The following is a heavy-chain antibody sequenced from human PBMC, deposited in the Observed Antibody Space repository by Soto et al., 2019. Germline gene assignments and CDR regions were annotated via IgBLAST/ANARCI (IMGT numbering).Heavy chain of an antibody. J-gene: IGHJ6*02. CDR1: GFTFSSHG. V-gene: IGHV3-30*18. CDR3: AKIGEDSSGYPYYYYGMDV. D-gene: IGHD3-22*01. CDR2: ISYDGSNK. Sequence: PGGSLRLSCAASGFTFSSHGMHWVRQAPGKGLEWVAVISYDGSNKYYADSVKGRFTISRDNSKNTLYLQMNSLRAEDTAVYYCAKIGEDSSGYPYYYYGMDVWGQGTTVTVSS.